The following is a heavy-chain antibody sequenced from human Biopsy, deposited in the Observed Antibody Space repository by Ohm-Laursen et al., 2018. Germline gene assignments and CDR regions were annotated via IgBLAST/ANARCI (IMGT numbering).Heavy chain of an antibody. CDR1: GFIFSDYY. J-gene: IGHJ4*02. D-gene: IGHD3-16*01. CDR3: ARSVGIMAAPIDY. V-gene: IGHV3-11*01. Sequence: GSLRLSCAASGFIFSDYYMSWIRQAPGKGLEWVSNINSVGTIYYADSVRGRFTISRDNAKNSLYPQMNSLRVEDTAVYYCARSVGIMAAPIDYWGQGTLVTVSS. CDR2: INSVGTI.